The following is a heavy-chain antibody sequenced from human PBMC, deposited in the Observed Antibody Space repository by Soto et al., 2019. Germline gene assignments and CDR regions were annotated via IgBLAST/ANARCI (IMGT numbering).Heavy chain of an antibody. CDR3: ARHVVESLSFGESLRHFDY. CDR2: INHSGST. J-gene: IGHJ4*01. Sequence: SETLSLTCAVYGGSFSGYYWSWIRQPPGKGLEWIGEINHSGSTNYNPSLKSRVTISVDTSKNQFSLKLSSVTAADTAVYYCARHVVESLSFGESLRHFDYWGHGTLVTVYS. V-gene: IGHV4-34*01. CDR1: GGSFSGYY. D-gene: IGHD3-10*01.